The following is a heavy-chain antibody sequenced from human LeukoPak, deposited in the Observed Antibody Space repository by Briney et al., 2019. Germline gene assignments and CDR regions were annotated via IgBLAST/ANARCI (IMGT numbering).Heavy chain of an antibody. D-gene: IGHD6-6*01. J-gene: IGHJ4*02. Sequence: ASVKVSCKASGYTFTSYYMHWVRQAPGQGLEWVGIINPSAGSTSYARKFQGRVTMTRDTSTSTVYMELSSLRSEDTAVYYCARDRTIAAHTQSDYWGQGTLATVSS. V-gene: IGHV1-46*01. CDR1: GYTFTSYY. CDR3: ARDRTIAAHTQSDY. CDR2: INPSAGST.